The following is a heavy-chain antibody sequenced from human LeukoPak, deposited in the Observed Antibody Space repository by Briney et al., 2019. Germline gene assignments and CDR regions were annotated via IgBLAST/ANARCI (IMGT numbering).Heavy chain of an antibody. J-gene: IGHJ4*02. CDR1: XXSSYX. CDR2: IIPILGIA. V-gene: IGHV1-69*04. CDR3: ARGQSTTGTSFDY. D-gene: IGHD1-1*01. Sequence: XXSSYXISWVRQAPGQGLEWMGRIIPILGIANYAQKFQGRVTITADKSTSTAYMELSSLRSEDTAVYYCARGQSTTGTSFDYWGQGTLVTVSS.